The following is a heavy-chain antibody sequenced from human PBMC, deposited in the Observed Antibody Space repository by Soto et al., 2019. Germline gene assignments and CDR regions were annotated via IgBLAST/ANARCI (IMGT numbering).Heavy chain of an antibody. CDR3: ARLGKGSIAARRALDY. V-gene: IGHV4-39*01. D-gene: IGHD6-6*01. J-gene: IGHJ4*02. Sequence: TSETLSLTCTVSGGSISSSSYYWGWIRQPPGKGLEWIGSIYYSGSTYYNPSLKSRVTISVDTSKNQFSLKLSSVTAADTAVYYCARLGKGSIAARRALDYWGQGTLVTVSS. CDR2: IYYSGST. CDR1: GGSISSSSYY.